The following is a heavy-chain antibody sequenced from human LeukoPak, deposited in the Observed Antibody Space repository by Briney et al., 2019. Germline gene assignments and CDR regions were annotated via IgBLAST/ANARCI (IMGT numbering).Heavy chain of an antibody. CDR2: MYSRGDT. CDR3: ARDAPQVPAAGVLAS. CDR1: GFTVSDNY. J-gene: IGHJ5*02. V-gene: IGHV3-53*01. Sequence: GGSLRLSCAASGFTVSDNYMSWVRQAPGKGLEWVSVMYSRGDTYYADSVKGRFTFSRDISKNTLYLQMNGLRTENTAMYYCARDAPQVPAAGVLASWGQGTLVTVSS. D-gene: IGHD6-13*01.